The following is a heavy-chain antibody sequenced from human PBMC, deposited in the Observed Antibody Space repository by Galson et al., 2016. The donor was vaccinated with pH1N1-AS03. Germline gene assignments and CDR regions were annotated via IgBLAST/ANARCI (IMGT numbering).Heavy chain of an antibody. D-gene: IGHD3-3*01. CDR2: IVVGSGNT. Sequence: LVKVSCKASGFTFTGSTVQWVRQARGQRLEWIGWIVVGSGNTSYAQNFQERVSITRDKSTSTAYMSPSSLRSEDTAAYYCAAGSRFLEWSGVAYFYGMDVWGQGTTVTVSS. CDR3: AAGSRFLEWSGVAYFYGMDV. J-gene: IGHJ6*02. CDR1: GFTFTGST. V-gene: IGHV1-58*01.